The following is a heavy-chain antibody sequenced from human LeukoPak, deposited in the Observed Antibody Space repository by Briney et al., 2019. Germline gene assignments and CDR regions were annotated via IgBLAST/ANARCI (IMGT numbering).Heavy chain of an antibody. D-gene: IGHD1-26*01. J-gene: IGHJ4*02. CDR2: IYYSGSS. CDR1: GGSISTYY. Sequence: NPSETLSLTCTVSGGSISTYYWSWVRQPPGKGLEWIGYIYYSGSSNYNPSLESRVTISVDTSKNQFSLNLSSVAAADTAMYYCAREGSGSHYFDYWGQGTLVTVSS. V-gene: IGHV4-59*01. CDR3: AREGSGSHYFDY.